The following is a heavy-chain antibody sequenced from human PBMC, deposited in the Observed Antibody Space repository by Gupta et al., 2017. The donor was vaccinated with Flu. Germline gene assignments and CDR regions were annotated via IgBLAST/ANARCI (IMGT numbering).Heavy chain of an antibody. CDR3: AKRTTRLFDY. V-gene: IGHV3-23*01. J-gene: IGHJ4*02. Sequence: EVQLLESGGDLVQPGGSLRLSCAASGFPFSADAMSWVRQAPGKGLEWVSATTASGGSTYYAESVKGRFTISRDNSKNTLYLQMNSLRVEDTAVYYCAKRTTRLFDYWGQGTLVTVSS. CDR2: TTASGGST. CDR1: GFPFSADA. D-gene: IGHD1-7*01.